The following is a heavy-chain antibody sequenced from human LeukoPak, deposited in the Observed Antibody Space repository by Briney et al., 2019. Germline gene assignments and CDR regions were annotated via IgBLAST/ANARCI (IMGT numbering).Heavy chain of an antibody. V-gene: IGHV4-39*01. CDR2: IYYSGST. J-gene: IGHJ4*02. CDR1: GGSISSSSYY. D-gene: IGHD3-22*01. CDR3: ARHLLELYYDSSGQGVPYYFDY. Sequence: PSETLSLTCTVSGGSISSSSYYWGWIRQPPGKGLEWIGSIYYSGSTYYNPSLKSRVTISVDTSKNQFSLKLSSVTAADTAVYYCARHLLELYYDSSGQGVPYYFDYWGQGTLVTVSS.